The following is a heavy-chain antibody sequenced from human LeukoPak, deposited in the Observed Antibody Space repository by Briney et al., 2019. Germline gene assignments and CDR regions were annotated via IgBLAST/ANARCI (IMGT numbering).Heavy chain of an antibody. Sequence: PSETLSLTCTVSGGSISSYYWSWIRQPPGKGLEWIGYIYYTGSTDYNPSLKSRVAISVDTSKNQFSLKLSSVTAADTAVYYCARRSKAAPGTFDYWGQGTLVTVSS. J-gene: IGHJ4*02. CDR2: IYYTGST. V-gene: IGHV4-59*01. D-gene: IGHD6-13*01. CDR3: ARRSKAAPGTFDY. CDR1: GGSISSYY.